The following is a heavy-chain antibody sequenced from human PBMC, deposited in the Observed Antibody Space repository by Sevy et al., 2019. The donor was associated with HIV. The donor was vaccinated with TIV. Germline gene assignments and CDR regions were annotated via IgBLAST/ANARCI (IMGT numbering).Heavy chain of an antibody. CDR2: IDHSGRS. J-gene: IGHJ4*02. CDR3: ARGPKPLRSDYGDYRGVGYYFDS. CDR1: GESFSNYY. Sequence: SETLSLTCAVYGESFSNYYWSWIRLSPGKGLESIVEIDHSGRSDYNPSLKSRVTMSVDTSKNQFSLKLTSVTAADTAVYYCARGPKPLRSDYGDYRGVGYYFDSWGQGTLVTVSS. D-gene: IGHD4-17*01. V-gene: IGHV4-34*01.